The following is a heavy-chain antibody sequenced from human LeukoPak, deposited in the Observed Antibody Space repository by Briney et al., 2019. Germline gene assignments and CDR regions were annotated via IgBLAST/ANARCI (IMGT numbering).Heavy chain of an antibody. V-gene: IGHV5-51*01. CDR3: ARLVGYCSGGSCYHFDY. J-gene: IGHJ4*02. CDR2: IYPGDSDT. CDR1: GYSFTSYW. Sequence: GESLKISCKGSGYSFTSYWIGWVRQMPGKGLEWMGIIYPGDSDTRYSPSFQGQVTISADKSISTAYLQWSSLKASDTAMYHCARLVGYCSGGSCYHFDYWGQGTLVTVSS. D-gene: IGHD2-15*01.